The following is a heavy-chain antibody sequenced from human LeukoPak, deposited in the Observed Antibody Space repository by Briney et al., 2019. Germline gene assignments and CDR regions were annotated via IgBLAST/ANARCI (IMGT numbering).Heavy chain of an antibody. J-gene: IGHJ4*02. CDR1: GFTFSSYD. CDR2: IGIGGDT. V-gene: IGHV3-13*01. CDR3: ARGSEIGLDY. Sequence: GGSLRLSCAASGFTFSSYDMHWVRQATGKGLEWVSSIGIGGDTYYAVSVKGRFTISRENVKNSLYLQMNNLRAGDTALYYCARGSEIGLDYWGQGSLVTVSS. D-gene: IGHD1-26*01.